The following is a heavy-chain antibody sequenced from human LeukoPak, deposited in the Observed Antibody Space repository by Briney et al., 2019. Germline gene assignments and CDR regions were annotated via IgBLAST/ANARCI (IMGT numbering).Heavy chain of an antibody. J-gene: IGHJ4*02. CDR2: INHSGST. CDR3: ARADPYGGNSADDY. D-gene: IGHD4-23*01. CDR1: GGSISSYY. Sequence: SETPSLTCTVSGGSISSYYWSWIRQPPGKGLEWIGEINHSGSTNYNPSLKSRVTISVDTSKNQFSLKLSSVTAADTAVYYCARADPYGGNSADDYWGQGTLVTVSS. V-gene: IGHV4-34*01.